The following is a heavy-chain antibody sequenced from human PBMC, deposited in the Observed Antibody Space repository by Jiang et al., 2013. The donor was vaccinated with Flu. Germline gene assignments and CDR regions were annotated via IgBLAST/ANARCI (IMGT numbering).Heavy chain of an antibody. D-gene: IGHD5-18*01. J-gene: IGHJ6*04. CDR3: ARESGYSYGRSYYGMDV. Sequence: SQTLSLTCAISGDSVSSNSAAWNWIRQSPSRGLEWLGRTYYRSKWYNDYAVPVKSRITINPDTSKNQFSLQLNSVTPEDTAVYYCARESGYSYGRSYYGMDVWGKGTTVTVSS. CDR1: GDSVSSNSAA. CDR2: TYYRSKWYN. V-gene: IGHV6-1*01.